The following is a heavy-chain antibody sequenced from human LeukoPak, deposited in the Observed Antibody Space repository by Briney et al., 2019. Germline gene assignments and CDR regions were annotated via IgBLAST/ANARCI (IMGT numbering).Heavy chain of an antibody. CDR3: ARAAAVDTAMVFDY. CDR2: ISAYNGNT. Sequence: ASVKVSCKASGYTFTSYGISWVRQAPGQGLERMGWISAYNGNTNYAQKLQGRVTMTTDTSTSTAYMELRSLRSDDTAVYYCARAAAVDTAMVFDYWGQGTLVTVSS. D-gene: IGHD5-18*01. V-gene: IGHV1-18*01. CDR1: GYTFTSYG. J-gene: IGHJ4*02.